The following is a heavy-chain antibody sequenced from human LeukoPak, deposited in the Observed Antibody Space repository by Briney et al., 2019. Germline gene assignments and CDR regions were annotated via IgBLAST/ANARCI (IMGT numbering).Heavy chain of an antibody. J-gene: IGHJ4*02. CDR3: ARGPSTAIAVAAYFDY. D-gene: IGHD6-19*01. CDR1: EGTFSNYA. V-gene: IGHV1-69*13. Sequence: SVKVSSKASEGTFSNYAISWVRQAPGQGLEWMGGIIPIFGTANYAQKFQGRVTITADESTSTAYMELSSLRSEDTAVYYCARGPSTAIAVAAYFDYWGQGTLVTVSS. CDR2: IIPIFGTA.